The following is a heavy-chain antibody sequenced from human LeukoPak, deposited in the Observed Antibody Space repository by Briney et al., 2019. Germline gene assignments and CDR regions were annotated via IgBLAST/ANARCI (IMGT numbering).Heavy chain of an antibody. J-gene: IGHJ6*03. CDR1: GYSISSGYY. CDR2: MYHSGST. CDR3: ARVSAGDYYYYYMDV. V-gene: IGHV4-38-2*02. D-gene: IGHD6-19*01. Sequence: PSETLSLTCTVSGYSISSGYYWGWIRQPPGKGLEWIGSMYHSGSTYYNPSLKSRVTISVDTSKNQFSLKLSSVTAADTAVYYCARVSAGDYYYYYMDVWGKGTTVTVSS.